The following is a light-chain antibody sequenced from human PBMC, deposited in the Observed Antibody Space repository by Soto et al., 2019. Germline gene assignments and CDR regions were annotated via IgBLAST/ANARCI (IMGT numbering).Light chain of an antibody. Sequence: IVMTQSPATLSVSPGERATLSCRASQSVSSYLAWYQQKPGQAPRLLVYAASNRATGIPARFSGSGSGTDFTLTISSLEPEDFAVYYCQQRSNWPQFGQGTRLEIK. V-gene: IGKV3-11*01. CDR1: QSVSSY. J-gene: IGKJ5*01. CDR2: AAS. CDR3: QQRSNWPQ.